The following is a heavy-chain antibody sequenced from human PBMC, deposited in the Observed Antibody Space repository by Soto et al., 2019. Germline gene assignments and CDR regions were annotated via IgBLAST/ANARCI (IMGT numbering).Heavy chain of an antibody. CDR2: IYSGDSDT. Sequence: GASLKISCKGSGYSFTSYWIGWVRQMPGKGLEWMGIIYSGDSDTRYSPSFQGQVTISADKSISTAYLQWSSLKASDTAMYYCARLLSRGWPYYYYYYGMDVWGQGTTVTVSS. J-gene: IGHJ6*02. CDR1: GYSFTSYW. D-gene: IGHD6-19*01. V-gene: IGHV5-51*01. CDR3: ARLLSRGWPYYYYYYGMDV.